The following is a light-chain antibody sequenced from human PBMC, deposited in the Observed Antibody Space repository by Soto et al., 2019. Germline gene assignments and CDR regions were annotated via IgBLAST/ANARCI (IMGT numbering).Light chain of an antibody. Sequence: QSVLTQPPSVSAAPGQKGTISCSGSSSNIGNNYVSWYQQLPGTAPKLLIDANNKRPSGMPDRFSGSKSGTSDPLGITGLQTGDEDDYYCGTWDSSLSAGVLGGGTKVTVL. J-gene: IGLJ2*01. CDR3: GTWDSSLSAGV. CDR2: ANN. CDR1: SSNIGNNY. V-gene: IGLV1-51*01.